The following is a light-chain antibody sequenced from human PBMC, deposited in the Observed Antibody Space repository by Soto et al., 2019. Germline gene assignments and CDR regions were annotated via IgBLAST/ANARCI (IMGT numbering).Light chain of an antibody. V-gene: IGKV3-11*01. Sequence: EIALTHSPATLSSFPGDRVTLSCRASQYINTRLAWYQHRPGQAPRLLIYQTSLRAAGIPARFSASGSGTDFTLTISDVQPEDFALYYCHQRQSWPRTFGQGTKVDIK. J-gene: IGKJ1*01. CDR2: QTS. CDR3: HQRQSWPRT. CDR1: QYINTR.